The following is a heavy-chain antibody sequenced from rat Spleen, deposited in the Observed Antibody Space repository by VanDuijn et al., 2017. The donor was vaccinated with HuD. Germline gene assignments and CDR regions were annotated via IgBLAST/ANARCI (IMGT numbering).Heavy chain of an antibody. V-gene: IGHV5-35*01. Sequence: EVQLVESGGGLVQPGSPLKLSCVASGFTFSSNWLNWIRQAPGKGLEWVATINPDGSNAYYPDTVKGRFVISRDNAKRTLSLQMDSLRSEDTATYYCARRHYGYTDYFDCWGQGVMVTVSS. CDR1: GFTFSSNW. J-gene: IGHJ2*01. D-gene: IGHD1-9*01. CDR2: INPDGSNA. CDR3: ARRHYGYTDYFDC.